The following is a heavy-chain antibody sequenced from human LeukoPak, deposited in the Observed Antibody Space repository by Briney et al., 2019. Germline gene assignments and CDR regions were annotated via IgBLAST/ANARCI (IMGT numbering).Heavy chain of an antibody. V-gene: IGHV2-5*01. D-gene: IGHD4-23*01. CDR1: GFSLSPSRGG. Sequence: SGPTLIKPTQTPTLTCTFSGFSLSPSRGGEGLIRQPPGKALEWLTLIYWNDDKRYSPSLKSRLTITKDTSKNQVALIMTNMDPADTATYYCAHSRAHYGGLDFWGQGTLVTVSS. CDR2: IYWNDDK. J-gene: IGHJ4*02. CDR3: AHSRAHYGGLDF.